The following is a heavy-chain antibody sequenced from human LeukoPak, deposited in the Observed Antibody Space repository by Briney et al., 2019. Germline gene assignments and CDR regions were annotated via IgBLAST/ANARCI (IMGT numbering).Heavy chain of an antibody. J-gene: IGHJ3*02. V-gene: IGHV1-69*06. D-gene: IGHD7-27*01. CDR3: AREGGGARVKTGVTGHIQTDAFDI. CDR1: GGTFSSYA. CDR2: IIPIFGTA. Sequence: SVKVSCKASGGTFSSYAISWVRQAPGQGLEWMGGIIPIFGTANNAQKFQGRVTITADKSTSTAYMELSSLRSEDTAVYYWAREGGGARVKTGVTGHIQTDAFDIWGQGTMVTVSS.